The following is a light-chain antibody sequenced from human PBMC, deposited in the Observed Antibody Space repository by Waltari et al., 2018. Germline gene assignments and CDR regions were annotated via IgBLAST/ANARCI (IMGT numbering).Light chain of an antibody. CDR2: EVT. Sequence: QSALTQPPSASGSPGQSVTISCTGTSSDVGGYNYVSWYQQHPGKAPKLMIYEVTKRPSGVPDRFSGSKSGNTASLTVSGLQADDEAEYYCSSYAGTNLVIFGGGTKLTVL. J-gene: IGLJ2*01. V-gene: IGLV2-8*01. CDR3: SSYAGTNLVI. CDR1: SSDVGGYNY.